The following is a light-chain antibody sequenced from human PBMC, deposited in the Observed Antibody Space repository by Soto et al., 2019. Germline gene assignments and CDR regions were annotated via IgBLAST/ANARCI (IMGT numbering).Light chain of an antibody. CDR1: QSLVHSDGNTY. Sequence: DVVLTQSPLSLPVTLGQPASISCRSSQSLVHSDGNTYLNWFQQRPGQSPRRLIYKVSNRDSGVPDRFSGSGSGTDFTLIISRVQAEDVGVYYCMQNTHWPPITFGQGTRLEIK. J-gene: IGKJ5*01. V-gene: IGKV2-30*02. CDR2: KVS. CDR3: MQNTHWPPIT.